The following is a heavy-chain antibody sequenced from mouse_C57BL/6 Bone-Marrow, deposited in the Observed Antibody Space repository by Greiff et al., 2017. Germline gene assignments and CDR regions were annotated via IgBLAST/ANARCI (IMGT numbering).Heavy chain of an antibody. J-gene: IGHJ4*01. CDR1: GFTFSSYG. Sequence: EVMLVESGGDLVKPGGSLKLSCAASGFTFSSYGMSWVRQTPDKRLEWVATISSGGRYTYYPDSVKGRFTISRDNAKNTLYLQMGSLKSEDTAMYYCARHLYYGNYGFYAMDYWGQGTSVTVSS. CDR2: ISSGGRYT. D-gene: IGHD2-1*01. V-gene: IGHV5-6*02. CDR3: ARHLYYGNYGFYAMDY.